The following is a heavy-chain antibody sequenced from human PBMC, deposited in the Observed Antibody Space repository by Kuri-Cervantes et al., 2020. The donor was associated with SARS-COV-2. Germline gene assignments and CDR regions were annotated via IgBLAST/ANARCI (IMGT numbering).Heavy chain of an antibody. D-gene: IGHD3-3*01. J-gene: IGHJ4*02. V-gene: IGHV3-21*01. CDR3: ARDNSAYYDFWSGYYNYFDY. CDR1: GFTLSSYS. Sequence: ETLSLTCAASGFTLSSYSMNWVRQAPGKGLEWVSSISSSSSYIYYADSVKGRFTISRDNAKNSLYLQMNSLRAEDTAVYYCARDNSAYYDFWSGYYNYFDYWGQGTLVTVSS. CDR2: ISSSSSYI.